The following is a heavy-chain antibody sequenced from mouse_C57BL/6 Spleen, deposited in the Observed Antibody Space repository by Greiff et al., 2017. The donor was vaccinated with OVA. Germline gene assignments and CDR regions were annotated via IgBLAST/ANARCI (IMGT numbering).Heavy chain of an antibody. J-gene: IGHJ2*01. V-gene: IGHV7-3*01. Sequence: EVHLVESGGGLVQPGGSLSLSCAASGFTFTDYYMSWVRQPPGKALEWLGFIRNKANGYTTEYSASVKGRFTISRDNSQSILYLQMNALRAEDSATYYCARYYYGSRSYYFDYWGQGTTLTVSS. CDR3: ARYYYGSRSYYFDY. CDR1: GFTFTDYY. CDR2: IRNKANGYTT. D-gene: IGHD1-1*01.